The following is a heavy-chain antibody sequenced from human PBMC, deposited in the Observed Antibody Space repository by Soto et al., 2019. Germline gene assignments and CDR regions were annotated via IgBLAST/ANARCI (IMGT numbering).Heavy chain of an antibody. CDR2: IYPGDSDT. Sequence: GESLKISCKGSGYSFTSYWIGWVLQMPGKGLEWMGIIYPGDSDTRYSPSFQGQVTISADKSISTAYLQWSSLKASDTAMYYCARHGATGGSYYYYYMDVWGKGTTVTVSS. CDR3: ARHGATGGSYYYYYMDV. V-gene: IGHV5-51*01. CDR1: GYSFTSYW. J-gene: IGHJ6*03. D-gene: IGHD1-26*01.